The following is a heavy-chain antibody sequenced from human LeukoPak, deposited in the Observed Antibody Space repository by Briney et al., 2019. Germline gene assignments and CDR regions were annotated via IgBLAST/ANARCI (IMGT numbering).Heavy chain of an antibody. V-gene: IGHV3-30*04. J-gene: IGHJ6*02. CDR1: GFTFSSYA. CDR3: ARDRGDIVVVPAAIDYYYYGMDV. CDR2: ISYDGRNK. D-gene: IGHD2-2*01. Sequence: GGALRLSCAASGFTFSSYAMHWVRQAPGKGLEGVAVISYDGRNKYYADSVKGRFTISRDNSKNTLYLQMNSLRAEDTAVYYCARDRGDIVVVPAAIDYYYYGMDVWGQGTTVTVSS.